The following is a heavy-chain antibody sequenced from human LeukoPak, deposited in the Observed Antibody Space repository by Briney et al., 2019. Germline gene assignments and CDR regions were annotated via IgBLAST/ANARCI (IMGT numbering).Heavy chain of an antibody. CDR3: ASLKFSGTFDY. CDR2: IIPIFGTA. V-gene: IGHV1-69*05. Sequence: SVKVSCKASGGTFSSYAISWVRQAPGQGLEWMGGIIPIFGTANYAQKLQGRVTITTDESTSTAYMELSSLRSEDTAVYYCASLKFSGTFDYWGQGTLVTVSS. J-gene: IGHJ4*02. D-gene: IGHD2-15*01. CDR1: GGTFSSYA.